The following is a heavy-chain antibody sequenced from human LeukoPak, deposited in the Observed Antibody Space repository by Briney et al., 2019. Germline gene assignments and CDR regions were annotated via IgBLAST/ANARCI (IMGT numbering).Heavy chain of an antibody. CDR1: GFTFSNYW. J-gene: IGHJ4*02. CDR2: IKDDGTEK. CDR3: ARRPFGADY. D-gene: IGHD3-10*01. V-gene: IGHV3-7*01. Sequence: GGFLILSCAASGFTFSNYWMGWVRQPPGKGLQWVANIKDDGTEKYYVDSVKGRFTISRDNAKNSVYLQMNSLRVEDTAVYYCARRPFGADYWGQGTLVTVSS.